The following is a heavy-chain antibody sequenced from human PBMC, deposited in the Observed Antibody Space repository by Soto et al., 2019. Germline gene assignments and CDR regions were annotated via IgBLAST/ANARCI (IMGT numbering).Heavy chain of an antibody. CDR2: IYYSGST. CDR1: GGSISSYY. Sequence: TETPXLTCTVSGGSISSYYWSWIRQPPGKGLEWIGYIYYSGSTNYNPSLKSRVTISVDTSKNQFSLKLSSVTAADTAVYYCARRYGPGFDYWGQGTLVTVSS. D-gene: IGHD4-17*01. V-gene: IGHV4-59*08. J-gene: IGHJ4*02. CDR3: ARRYGPGFDY.